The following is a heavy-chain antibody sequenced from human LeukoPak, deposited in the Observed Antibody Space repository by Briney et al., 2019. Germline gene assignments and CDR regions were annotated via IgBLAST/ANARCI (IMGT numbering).Heavy chain of an antibody. V-gene: IGHV3-53*01. Sequence: GGSLGLSCAASGFTVSSNYMSWVRQAPGKGLEWVSVIYSGGSTYYADSVKGRFTISRDNSKNTLYLQMNSLRAEDTAVYYCARESGYGDYLFDYWGQGTLVTVSS. D-gene: IGHD4-17*01. CDR2: IYSGGST. CDR3: ARESGYGDYLFDY. J-gene: IGHJ4*02. CDR1: GFTVSSNY.